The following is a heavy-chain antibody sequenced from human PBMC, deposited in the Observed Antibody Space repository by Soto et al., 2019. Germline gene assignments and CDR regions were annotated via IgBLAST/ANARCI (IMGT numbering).Heavy chain of an antibody. J-gene: IGHJ3*02. CDR3: AREGTVVVAASAFDM. V-gene: IGHV3-11*01. CDR2: ISSSGSTI. D-gene: IGHD2-15*01. CDR1: GFTFSDSY. Sequence: ESGGGLVKPGGSLRLFCAASGFTFSDSYMSWIRQAPGKGLEWVSYISSSGSTIYYADSVKGRFTISRDNAKNSLYLQMNSLRAEDTAVYYCAREGTVVVAASAFDMWGQGTMVTVSS.